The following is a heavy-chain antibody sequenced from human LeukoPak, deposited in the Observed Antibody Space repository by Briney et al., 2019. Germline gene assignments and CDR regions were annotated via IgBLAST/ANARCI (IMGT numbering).Heavy chain of an antibody. V-gene: IGHV4-59*08. CDR3: ARTYYYDSSGYLNHWFDP. J-gene: IGHJ5*02. CDR2: IYDSGST. CDR1: GGSISSYY. Sequence: SETLPLTCTVSGGSISSYYWSWIRQPPGKGLEWIGYIYDSGSTKYNPSLKSRVTMSVDTSKNQFSLKLSSVTAADTAVYHCARTYYYDSSGYLNHWFDPWGQGTLVTVSS. D-gene: IGHD3-22*01.